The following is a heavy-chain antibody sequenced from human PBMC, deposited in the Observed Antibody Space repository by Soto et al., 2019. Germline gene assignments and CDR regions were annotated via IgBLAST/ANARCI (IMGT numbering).Heavy chain of an antibody. V-gene: IGHV3-23*01. D-gene: IGHD4-17*01. CDR3: AKDPLTVTPYFDY. CDR2: ISGSGDNT. CDR1: WFTFSNYA. Sequence: GGSLRLSYAASWFTFSNYAMSWVRQAPGKGLEWVSTISGSGDNTDYVDSVKGRFTISRDNPKNTLYLQMNSLRAEDTAVYYCAKDPLTVTPYFDYWGQGTLVTVS. J-gene: IGHJ4*02.